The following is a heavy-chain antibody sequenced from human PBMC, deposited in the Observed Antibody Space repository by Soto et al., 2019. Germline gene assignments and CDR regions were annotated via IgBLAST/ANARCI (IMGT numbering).Heavy chain of an antibody. D-gene: IGHD3-16*01. J-gene: IGHJ6*04. V-gene: IGHV4-61*08. CDR2: IYYTGIT. Sequence: SETLSLTCTVSGASVSTDGYYWSWIRQPPGKGLEWIGYIYYTGITDYNPSLKSRLTTSLDTSNNQVSLKLRSVTAADTAVYYCARLRRPAPVSTYSYNSMDVWGKGTTVTV. CDR1: GASVSTDGYY. CDR3: ARLRRPAPVSTYSYNSMDV.